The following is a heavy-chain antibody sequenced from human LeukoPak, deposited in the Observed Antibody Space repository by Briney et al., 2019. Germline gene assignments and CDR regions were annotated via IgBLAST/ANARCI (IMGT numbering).Heavy chain of an antibody. CDR2: MNPNSGNT. V-gene: IGHV1-8*01. J-gene: IGHJ6*03. CDR1: GYTFTSYD. D-gene: IGHD4/OR15-4a*01. CDR3: ARASYGGNPSPSAVYYYYYYTDV. Sequence: ASVKVSCKASGYTFTSYDINWVRQATGQGLEWMGWMNPNSGNTGYAQKFQGRVTMTRNTSISTAYMELSSLRSEDTAVYYCARASYGGNPSPSAVYYYYYYTDVWGKGTTVTVSS.